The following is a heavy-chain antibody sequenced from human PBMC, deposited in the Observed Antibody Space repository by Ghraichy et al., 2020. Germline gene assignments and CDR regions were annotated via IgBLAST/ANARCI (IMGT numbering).Heavy chain of an antibody. Sequence: ASVKVSCKTAGYTVSGYYPHWVRQAPRQRLERMAWINPDTGATNYAQKFQGRVTMTRDTSISTAYMELSRLKSDDTAIYYCARDSSATYCANGLCYPFDFWGQGTLVTVSS. CDR2: INPDTGAT. V-gene: IGHV1-2*02. D-gene: IGHD2-8*01. CDR3: ARDSSATYCANGLCYPFDF. J-gene: IGHJ4*02. CDR1: GYTVSGYY.